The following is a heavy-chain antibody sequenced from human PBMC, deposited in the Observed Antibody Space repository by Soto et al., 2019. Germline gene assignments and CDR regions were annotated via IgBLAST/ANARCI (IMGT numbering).Heavy chain of an antibody. CDR2: VYNSGST. J-gene: IGHJ4*02. Sequence: SETLSLTCTVSGGSISSNRWTWIRQPPGKGLEWIGYVYNSGSTNYNPSLKSRVTISEDTSKSQFSLKVNSMTAADTAVYYCARYRREAVAGYTLDNWGQGILVTVSS. D-gene: IGHD6-13*01. V-gene: IGHV4-59*01. CDR1: GGSISSNR. CDR3: ARYRREAVAGYTLDN.